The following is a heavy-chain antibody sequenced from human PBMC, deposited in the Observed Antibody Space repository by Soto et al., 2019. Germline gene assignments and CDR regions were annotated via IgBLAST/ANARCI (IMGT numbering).Heavy chain of an antibody. CDR3: ARDMHAGFTHYFDP. CDR2: TSKTGNT. D-gene: IGHD1-26*01. V-gene: IGHV4-59*02. CDR1: GGSVTSHH. J-gene: IGHJ5*02. Sequence: SETLSLTCFVSGGSVTSHHWSWIRQLPEPGVEWMAYTSKTGNTKYNPSTPSLVSRSAKSAKNPVCLRLTSMNAADTAGYYGARDMHAGFTHYFDPWGQGTLVTVSS.